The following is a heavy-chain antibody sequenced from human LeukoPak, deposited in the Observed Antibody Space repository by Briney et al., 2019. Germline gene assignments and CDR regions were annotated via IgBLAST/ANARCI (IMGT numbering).Heavy chain of an antibody. CDR3: ARDRISYYGSGSYYRYYYMDV. CDR2: IYSGGST. J-gene: IGHJ6*03. CDR1: GFTVSSNY. Sequence: GGSLRLSCAASGFTVSSNYMSWVRQAPGKGLEWVSVIYSGGSTYYADSVKGRFTISRDNSKNTRYLQMNSLRAEDTAVYYCARDRISYYGSGSYYRYYYMDVWGKGTTVTISS. V-gene: IGHV3-66*01. D-gene: IGHD3-10*01.